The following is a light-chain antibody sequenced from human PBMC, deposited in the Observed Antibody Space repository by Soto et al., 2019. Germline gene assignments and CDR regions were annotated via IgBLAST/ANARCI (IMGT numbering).Light chain of an antibody. CDR1: HDVSSW. J-gene: IGKJ5*01. CDR2: GAS. CDR3: QQAGSFPT. V-gene: IGKV1-12*01. Sequence: DIKMTQSPSSVSASVGDRVTITCRASHDVSSWVAWYQQKAGAAPKLLIYGASTLQSGVPSRFSGSRSGTDFTLTISNLETEDFATYYCQQAGSFPTFGQGTRLEIK.